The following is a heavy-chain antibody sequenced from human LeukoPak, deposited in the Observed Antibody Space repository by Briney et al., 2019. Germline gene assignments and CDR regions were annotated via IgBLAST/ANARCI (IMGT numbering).Heavy chain of an antibody. Sequence: GESLRISCKGSGYSFTSYWISWVRHVPGKGLEWMGSIDPSDSYTKYNPSFQGHVSLSADKSINTAPLQWSSLKASHTAIYYCARRPATDYLFDNWGQGTLVTVSP. CDR2: IDPSDSYT. D-gene: IGHD4-11*01. J-gene: IGHJ4*02. V-gene: IGHV5-10-1*01. CDR3: ARRPATDYLFDN. CDR1: GYSFTSYW.